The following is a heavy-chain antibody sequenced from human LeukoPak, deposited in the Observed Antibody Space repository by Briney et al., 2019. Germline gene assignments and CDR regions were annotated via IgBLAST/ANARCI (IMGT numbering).Heavy chain of an antibody. Sequence: PSETLSLTCTVSGGSISSYYWSWIRQPPGKGLEWIGYIYCSGSTNYNPSLKSRVTISVDTSKNQFSLKLSSVTAADTAVYYCARETVAGPLDYWGQGTLVTVSS. J-gene: IGHJ4*02. V-gene: IGHV4-59*01. CDR1: GGSISSYY. CDR2: IYCSGST. D-gene: IGHD6-19*01. CDR3: ARETVAGPLDY.